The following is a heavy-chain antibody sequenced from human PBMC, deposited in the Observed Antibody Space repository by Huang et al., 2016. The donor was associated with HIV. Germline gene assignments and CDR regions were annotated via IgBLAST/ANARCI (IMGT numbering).Heavy chain of an antibody. D-gene: IGHD4-17*01. CDR2: ISSGGGTI. J-gene: IGHJ4*02. V-gene: IGHV3-48*02. CDR1: GFAFSNSN. Sequence: EVQLVESGGGLVQPGGSLRLSCATSGFAFSNSNMNWVRQAPGKGLEWSSYISSGGGTIYYADSVKGRFTISRDNAKNSLYLQISTLRDEDTAVYYCARETRLRRGLDFWGQGTLVTVSS. CDR3: ARETRLRRGLDF.